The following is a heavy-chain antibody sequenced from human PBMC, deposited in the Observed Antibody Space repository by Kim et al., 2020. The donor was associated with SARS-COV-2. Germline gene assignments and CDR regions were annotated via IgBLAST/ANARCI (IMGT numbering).Heavy chain of an antibody. D-gene: IGHD3-22*01. CDR2: IYYSGST. V-gene: IGHV4-59*01. Sequence: SETLSLTCTVSGGSISSYYWSWIRQPPGKGLEWIGYIYYSGSTNYNPSLKSRVTISVDTSKNQFSLKLSSVTAADPAVYYCARLYYYDSSGYYYYYYGMDVWGQGTTVTVSS. J-gene: IGHJ6*02. CDR3: ARLYYYDSSGYYYYYYGMDV. CDR1: GGSISSYY.